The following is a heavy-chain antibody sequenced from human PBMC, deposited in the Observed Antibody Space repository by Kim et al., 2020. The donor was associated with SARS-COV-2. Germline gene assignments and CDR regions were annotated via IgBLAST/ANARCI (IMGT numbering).Heavy chain of an antibody. CDR1: GYTFTSYG. CDR3: ARGHSKGIWFGEQLDY. D-gene: IGHD3-10*01. J-gene: IGHJ4*02. V-gene: IGHV1-18*04. Sequence: ASVKVSCKASGYTFTSYGISWVRQAPGQGLEWMGWISAYNGNTNYAQKLQGRVTMTTDTSTSTAYMELRSLRSDDTAVYYCARGHSKGIWFGEQLDYWGQGTLVTVSS. CDR2: ISAYNGNT.